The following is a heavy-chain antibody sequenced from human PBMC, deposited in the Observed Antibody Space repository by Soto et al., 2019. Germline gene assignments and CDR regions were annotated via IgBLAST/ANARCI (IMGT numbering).Heavy chain of an antibody. J-gene: IGHJ6*02. CDR3: ATSTYYEYYGMDV. Sequence: SETLSLTCTVSGGSMSRGDYYWSWIRQPPGKGLEWIGYIYYSGSTNYSPSLKSRVTISVDTSKNQFSLKLSSVTAADTAVYYCATSTYYEYYGMDVWGQGTTVTVSS. CDR2: IYYSGST. CDR1: GGSMSRGDYY. V-gene: IGHV4-61*08.